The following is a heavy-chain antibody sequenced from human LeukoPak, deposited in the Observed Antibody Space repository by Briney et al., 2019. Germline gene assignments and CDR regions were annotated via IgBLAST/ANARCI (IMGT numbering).Heavy chain of an antibody. D-gene: IGHD3-3*01. CDR1: GFTFSDYW. V-gene: IGHV3-74*01. Sequence: GGSLRLSCAASGFTFSDYWMDWVRQAPGKGLVWVSRIKSDGSRITYADSVRGRFTISRDNAKNTLYLQMNSLRAEDTAVYYCAFLPPGHWGQGTLGTVSS. CDR2: IKSDGSRI. CDR3: AFLPPGH. J-gene: IGHJ1*01.